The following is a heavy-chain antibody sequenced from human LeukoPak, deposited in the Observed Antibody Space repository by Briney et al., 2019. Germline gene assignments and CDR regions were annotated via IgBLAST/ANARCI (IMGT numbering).Heavy chain of an antibody. D-gene: IGHD6-13*01. CDR3: AREGINVIDTNWFDP. CDR1: GYTFTDYY. V-gene: IGHV1-2*02. CDR2: INPNSGAT. J-gene: IGHJ5*02. Sequence: ASVKVSCKASGYTFTDYYMHWVRQAPGQGLEWVGWINPNSGATNYAQRFQGRVSLTKNTATTTVYMELTRLKSDDTAIYFCAREGINVIDTNWFDPWGQGTLVTVSS.